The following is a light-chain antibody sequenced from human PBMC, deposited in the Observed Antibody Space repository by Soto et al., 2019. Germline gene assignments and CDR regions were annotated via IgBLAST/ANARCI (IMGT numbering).Light chain of an antibody. V-gene: IGKV3-15*01. J-gene: IGKJ3*01. CDR1: QSVSSS. CDR3: QQYNNWPPFT. CDR2: GAS. Sequence: EIVITQSPATLSVSTGERVTLSCRASQSVSSSLAWYQQKPGQAPRLLIYGASTRATGIPARFSGSGSGTEFTLTISSLQSEDFAVYYCQQYNNWPPFTFGPGTKVDIK.